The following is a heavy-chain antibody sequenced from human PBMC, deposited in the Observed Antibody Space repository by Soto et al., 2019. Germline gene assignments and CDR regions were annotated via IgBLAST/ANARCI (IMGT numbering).Heavy chain of an antibody. CDR1: GFTFSSYA. CDR2: ISGSGGST. J-gene: IGHJ4*02. Sequence: EVQLLESGGGLVQPGGSLRLSCAASGFTFSSYAMSWVRQAPGKGLEWVSAISGSGGSTYYADSVKGRFTISRDNSKNTLYLQMNSLRAEDTAVYYCAKDFVRPLLWFGEFQTFDYWGQGTLVTVSS. V-gene: IGHV3-23*01. D-gene: IGHD3-10*01. CDR3: AKDFVRPLLWFGEFQTFDY.